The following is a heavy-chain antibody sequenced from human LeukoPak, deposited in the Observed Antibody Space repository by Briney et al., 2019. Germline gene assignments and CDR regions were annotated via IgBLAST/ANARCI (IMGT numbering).Heavy chain of an antibody. V-gene: IGHV3-23*01. CDR2: ISGSGGST. Sequence: QSGGSLRLSCAASGFTFSTYWMSWVRQAPGKGLEWVSAISGSGGSTYYADSVKGRFTISRDNSKNTLYLQMNSLRAEDTAVYYCAKFWQSSSSPLDYWGQGTLVTVSS. CDR3: AKFWQSSSSPLDY. D-gene: IGHD6-13*01. J-gene: IGHJ4*02. CDR1: GFTFSTYW.